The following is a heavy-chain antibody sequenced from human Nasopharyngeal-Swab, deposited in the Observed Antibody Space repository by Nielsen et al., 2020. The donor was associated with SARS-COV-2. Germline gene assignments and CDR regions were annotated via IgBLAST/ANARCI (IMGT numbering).Heavy chain of an antibody. Sequence: WIRQPPGKGLGWVSSISSSSSYIYYADSVKGRFTISRDNAKNSLYLQMNSLRAEDTAVYYCARSPYYDFWSDYYTSFDYWGQGTLVTVSS. CDR3: ARSPYYDFWSDYYTSFDY. D-gene: IGHD3-3*01. V-gene: IGHV3-21*01. J-gene: IGHJ4*02. CDR2: ISSSSSYI.